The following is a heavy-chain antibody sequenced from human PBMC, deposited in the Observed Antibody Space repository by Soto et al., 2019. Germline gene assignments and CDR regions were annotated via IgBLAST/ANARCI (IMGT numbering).Heavy chain of an antibody. CDR2: IQSKADGGTT. CDR3: VRGLNWNDNY. CDR1: GFTINDAW. Sequence: EVQLVESGGGLVKPGGSLRLSCAASGFTINDAWMTWVRQAPGKGLEWVGRIQSKADGGTTHYAAPVRGRFTVSTEDSKNTLYLEMNSLKTDDRAVYYCVRGLNWNDNYWGQGTLVTVSS. D-gene: IGHD1-1*01. J-gene: IGHJ4*02. V-gene: IGHV3-15*01.